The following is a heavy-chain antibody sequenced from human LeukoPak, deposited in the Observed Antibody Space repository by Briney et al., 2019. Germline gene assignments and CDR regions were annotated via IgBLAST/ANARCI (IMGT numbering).Heavy chain of an antibody. J-gene: IGHJ5*02. D-gene: IGHD6-13*01. CDR2: IYFSGTT. CDR1: GGSINAYY. CDR3: ARRRAEGGSNGHYNWFDP. Sequence: PSETLSLTCTVSGGSINAYYWGWIRQPPGKGLEWIGYIYFSGTTKYNPSLESRVTISVDTSKNQFSLKLGSVTAADTAVYYCARRRAEGGSNGHYNWFDPWGQGILVTVSS. V-gene: IGHV4-59*08.